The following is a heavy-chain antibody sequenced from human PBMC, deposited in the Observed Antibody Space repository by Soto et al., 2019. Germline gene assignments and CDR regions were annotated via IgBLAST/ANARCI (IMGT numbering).Heavy chain of an antibody. D-gene: IGHD2-8*01. Sequence: ASVTVSCKASGYSFTDYHIHWVRQAPGQGLEWLGRINPKSGGTSTAQKFQGWVTMTTDTSISTASMELTRLTSDDTAIYYCARGDSTDCSNGVCSFFYNHDMDVW. J-gene: IGHJ6*01. CDR1: GYSFTDYH. V-gene: IGHV1-2*04. CDR3: ARGDSTDCSNGVCSFFYNHDMDV. CDR2: INPKSGGT.